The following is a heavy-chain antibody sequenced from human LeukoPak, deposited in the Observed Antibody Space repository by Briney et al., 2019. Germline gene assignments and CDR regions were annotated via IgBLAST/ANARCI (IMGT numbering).Heavy chain of an antibody. CDR3: AKDVGDHSFDI. CDR1: GFTFSSYA. Sequence: PGGSLRLSCAASGFTFSSYAMSWVRQAPGKGLEWVSAISHSGDTRYYADSVKGRFTISRDNSQNTLYLQMNSLRAEDTAIYYCAKDVGDHSFDIWGQGTMVTVSS. D-gene: IGHD2-15*01. V-gene: IGHV3-23*01. J-gene: IGHJ3*02. CDR2: ISHSGDTR.